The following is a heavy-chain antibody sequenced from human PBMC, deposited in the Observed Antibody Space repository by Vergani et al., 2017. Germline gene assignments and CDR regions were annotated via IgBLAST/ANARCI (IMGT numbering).Heavy chain of an antibody. CDR1: GFTFSSYG. CDR2: ISYDGSNK. Sequence: QVQLVESGGGVVQPGRSLRLPCAASGFTFSSYGMHWVRQAPGKGLVWVAVISYDGSNKYYADSVKGRFAISRDNSKNTLYLQMNSLRAEDTAVYYCAKGVLWFGENNKIDYWGQGTLVTVSS. CDR3: AKGVLWFGENNKIDY. V-gene: IGHV3-30*18. J-gene: IGHJ4*02. D-gene: IGHD3-10*01.